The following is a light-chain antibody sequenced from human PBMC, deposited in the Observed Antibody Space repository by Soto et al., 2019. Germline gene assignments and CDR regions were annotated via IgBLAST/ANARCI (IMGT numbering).Light chain of an antibody. CDR2: DTS. V-gene: IGKV3-11*01. J-gene: IGKJ5*01. Sequence: EIVLTQSPVTLSLSPGERATLSCRASQSVRSYLAWYQQKPGQAPRLLIYDTSNRATGIPARFSGSGSGTDFTLTISTLEPEDFAVYYCQQRSNWPITFGQGTRLEIK. CDR1: QSVRSY. CDR3: QQRSNWPIT.